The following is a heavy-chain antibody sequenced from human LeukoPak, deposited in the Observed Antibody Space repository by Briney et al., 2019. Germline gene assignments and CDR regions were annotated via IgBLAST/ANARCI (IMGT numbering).Heavy chain of an antibody. CDR1: GYSISTGYY. CDR3: AREGTTYYYDTSGYRPPSGS. V-gene: IGHV4-38-2*02. D-gene: IGHD3-22*01. Sequence: SETLSLTCTVSGYSISTGYYWGWIRQPPRKGLEWIGSIYHSGSTYYNPSLKSRVTISVDTSKNQFSLKLSSVTAADTAVYYCAREGTTYYYDTSGYRPPSGSWGQGTLVTVSS. CDR2: IYHSGST. J-gene: IGHJ5*02.